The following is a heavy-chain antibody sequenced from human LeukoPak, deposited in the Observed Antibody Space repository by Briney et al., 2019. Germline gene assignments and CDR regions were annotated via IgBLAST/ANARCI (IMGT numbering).Heavy chain of an antibody. CDR3: ARELVVVPAAIRRYYYYGMDV. CDR1: GYTFTGYY. D-gene: IGHD2-2*02. J-gene: IGHJ6*02. Sequence: ASVKVSCKASGYTFTGYYMRWVRQAPGQGLEWMGWINPNSGGTNYAQKFQGRVTMTRDTSISTAYMELSRLRSDDTAVYYCARELVVVPAAIRRYYYYGMDVWGQGTTVTVSS. V-gene: IGHV1-2*02. CDR2: INPNSGGT.